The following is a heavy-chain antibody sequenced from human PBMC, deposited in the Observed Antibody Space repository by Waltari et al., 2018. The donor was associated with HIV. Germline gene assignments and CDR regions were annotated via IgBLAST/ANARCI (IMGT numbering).Heavy chain of an antibody. CDR3: TTEEVEVVAAIDY. D-gene: IGHD2-15*01. CDR1: GFTFSNAW. Sequence: EVQLVESGGGLVKPGGSLRLSCAASGFTFSNAWMSWVRQAPGKGLEWVGRIKSKTDGGTTDYAAPVKGRFTISRDDSKNTLYLQMNSLKTEDTAVYYCTTEEVEVVAAIDYWGQGTLVTVSS. V-gene: IGHV3-15*01. CDR2: IKSKTDGGTT. J-gene: IGHJ4*02.